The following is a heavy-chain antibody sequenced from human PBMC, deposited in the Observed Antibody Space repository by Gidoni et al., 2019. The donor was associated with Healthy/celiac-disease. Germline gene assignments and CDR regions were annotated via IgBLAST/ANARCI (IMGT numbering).Heavy chain of an antibody. CDR3: AREGGYSGYDKDY. D-gene: IGHD5-12*01. V-gene: IGHV3-74*01. J-gene: IGHJ4*02. CDR2: INSDGSST. CDR1: GFTFSSYW. Sequence: ELQLVESGGGLVQPGGSLRLSCAASGFTFSSYWMHWVRQAPGKGLVWVSRINSDGSSTSYADSVKGRFTISRDNAKNTRYLQMNSLRDEDTAVYYCAREGGYSGYDKDYWGQGTLVTVSS.